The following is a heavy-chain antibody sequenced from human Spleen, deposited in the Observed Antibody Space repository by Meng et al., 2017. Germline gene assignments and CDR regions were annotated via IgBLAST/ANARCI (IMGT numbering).Heavy chain of an antibody. D-gene: IGHD1-7*01. CDR3: ARKYGNYPYYFDY. V-gene: IGHV4-4*02. CDR2: IYHLGST. CDR1: GGSIRSSNW. J-gene: IGHJ4*02. Sequence: QVRLQESGPGLVKPSGTLSLTCAVSGGSIRSSNWWSWVRQPPGKGLEWIGEIYHLGSTNYNPSLKSRVTISVDKSKTQFSLRLSSVTAADTAVYYCARKYGNYPYYFDYWGQGTLVTVSS.